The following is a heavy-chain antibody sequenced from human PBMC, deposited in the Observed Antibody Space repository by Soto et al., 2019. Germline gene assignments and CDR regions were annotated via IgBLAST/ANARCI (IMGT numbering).Heavy chain of an antibody. V-gene: IGHV1-3*03. CDR2: INAGNGNT. CDR3: ASSTLY. J-gene: IGHJ4*02. Sequence: QVQLVQSGAEVKKPGSSVKVSCKASGGTFSSYAIRWVRQAPGQRLEWMGWINAGNGNTRYSQKFQGRVTITRDTSARTAYMELSSLTSEDEAVYYCASSTLYWGQGTLVTVSS. CDR1: GGTFSSYA.